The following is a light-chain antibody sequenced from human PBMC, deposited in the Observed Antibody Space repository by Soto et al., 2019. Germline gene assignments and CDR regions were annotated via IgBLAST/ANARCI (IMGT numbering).Light chain of an antibody. CDR3: LLSYSGTNWV. Sequence: QAVVTHEPSLTVSPGGTVTLTCGSSTGAVTSGHYPYWFQQKPGQAPRTLIYDTTNKHSWTPARFSGSLLGGKAALTLAGAQTDDEADYYCLLSYSGTNWVFGGGTKVTVL. CDR2: DTT. CDR1: TGAVTSGHY. J-gene: IGLJ3*02. V-gene: IGLV7-46*01.